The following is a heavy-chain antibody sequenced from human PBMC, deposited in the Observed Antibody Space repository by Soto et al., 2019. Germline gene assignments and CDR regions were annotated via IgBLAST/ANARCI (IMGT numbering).Heavy chain of an antibody. CDR1: GFTFSSYA. CDR3: AKEWGDSSSWYFAFDI. D-gene: IGHD6-13*01. Sequence: GGSLRLSCAASGFTFSSYAMSWVRQAPGKGLEWVSAISGSGGTNYADSVKGRFTITRDNSKNTLYLQMNSLRAEDTAVYYCAKEWGDSSSWYFAFDIWGQGTMVTVSS. J-gene: IGHJ3*02. V-gene: IGHV3-23*01. CDR2: ISGSGGT.